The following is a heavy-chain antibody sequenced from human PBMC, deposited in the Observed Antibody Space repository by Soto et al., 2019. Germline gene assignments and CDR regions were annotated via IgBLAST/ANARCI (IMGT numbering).Heavy chain of an antibody. J-gene: IGHJ5*01. CDR1: GGSINDGNYH. V-gene: IGHV4-39*01. CDR3: ERLHWPLNWIDS. D-gene: IGHD1-1*01. CDR2: VYYSGNT. Sequence: PSETLSLTCNVSGGSINDGNYHWGWVRQPPGKGLEWIGTVYYSGNTHYSPSLKSRLTISVDTSKNQFSLRLRSVTAPDTAVYYCERLHWPLNWIDSWGQGILVTVS.